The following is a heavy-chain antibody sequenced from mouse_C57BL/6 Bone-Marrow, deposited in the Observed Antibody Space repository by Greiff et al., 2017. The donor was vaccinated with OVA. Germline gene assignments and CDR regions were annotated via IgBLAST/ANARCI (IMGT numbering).Heavy chain of an antibody. CDR3: ARQGANFYWYFDV. D-gene: IGHD4-1*01. CDR1: GFTFSSYG. V-gene: IGHV5-6*01. Sequence: VQLVESGGDLVKPGGSLQLSCAASGFTFSSYGMSWVRQTPDKRLEWVATISSGGSYTYYPDSVKGRFTISRDNAKNTLYLQMSSLKSEDTAMYYCARQGANFYWYFDVWGTGTTVTVSS. CDR2: ISSGGSYT. J-gene: IGHJ1*03.